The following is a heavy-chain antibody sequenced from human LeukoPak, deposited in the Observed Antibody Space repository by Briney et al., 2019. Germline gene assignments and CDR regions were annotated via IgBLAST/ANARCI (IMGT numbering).Heavy chain of an antibody. Sequence: SETLSLTCTLSCRSINSHYWSWIRQPPGEGLEWIGYIYYSVSTNYNPSLKGRVTISVDTSKNQFSLKLSSVSAADTAVYYCARGYSGGWYGELRYWGQGTLVTVSS. V-gene: IGHV4-59*11. J-gene: IGHJ4*02. CDR1: CRSINSHY. D-gene: IGHD6-19*01. CDR3: ARGYSGGWYGELRY. CDR2: IYYSVST.